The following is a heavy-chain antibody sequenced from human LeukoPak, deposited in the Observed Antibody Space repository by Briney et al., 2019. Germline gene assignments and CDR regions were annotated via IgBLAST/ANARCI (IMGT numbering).Heavy chain of an antibody. CDR3: ARGGYDYVWGSYRFGGLYFDY. CDR2: IYYSGST. CDR1: GGSISSSSYY. J-gene: IGHJ4*02. Sequence: PSETLSLTCTVSGGSISSSSYYWGWIRQPPGKGLEWIGSIYYSGSTYYNPSLKSRVTISVDTSKNQFSLKLSSVTAADTAVYYCARGGYDYVWGSYRFGGLYFDYWGQGTLVTVSS. D-gene: IGHD3-16*02. V-gene: IGHV4-39*07.